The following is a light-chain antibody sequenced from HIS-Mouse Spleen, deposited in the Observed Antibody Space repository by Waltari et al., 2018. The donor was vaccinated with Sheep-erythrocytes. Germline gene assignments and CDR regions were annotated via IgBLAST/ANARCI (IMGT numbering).Light chain of an antibody. CDR3: CSYAGSSTPWV. Sequence: QSALTQPASVSGSPGQSITISCTGTSSHVGSYNLVSWYQHHPGKAPKLMIYEGSKRPSGVSNRFSGSKSGNTASLTISGLQAEDEADYYCCSYAGSSTPWVFGGGTKLTVL. J-gene: IGLJ3*02. CDR1: SSHVGSYNL. CDR2: EGS. V-gene: IGLV2-23*01.